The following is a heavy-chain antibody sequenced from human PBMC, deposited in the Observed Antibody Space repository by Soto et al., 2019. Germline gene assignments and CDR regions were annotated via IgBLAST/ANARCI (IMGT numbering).Heavy chain of an antibody. J-gene: IGHJ4*02. D-gene: IGHD6-25*01. CDR2: IFPGSGGT. Sequence: QVQLVQSGAEVVKPGASVKVSCKASGYTFTTYFLHWVRQAPGQGLEWLGWIFPGSGGTKYAQKFQGRGTMTRDTSINTAYMELSRLTSDDPGVYYCAREWQRGTDYWSQGALITVSS. CDR3: AREWQRGTDY. V-gene: IGHV1-2*02. CDR1: GYTFTTYF.